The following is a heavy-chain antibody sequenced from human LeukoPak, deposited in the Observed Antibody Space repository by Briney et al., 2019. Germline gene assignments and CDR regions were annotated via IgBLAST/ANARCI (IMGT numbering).Heavy chain of an antibody. CDR2: ISSSGGST. J-gene: IGHJ4*02. Sequence: LSGGSLRLSCAASGFTFSSYAMSWVRQAPGKGLEWVSAISSSGGSTYYADSVKGRFTISRDNSKNTLYLQMNSLRAEDTAVYYCAKVDLGGSYQGELDYWGQGTLVTVSS. CDR1: GFTFSSYA. D-gene: IGHD1-26*01. V-gene: IGHV3-23*01. CDR3: AKVDLGGSYQGELDY.